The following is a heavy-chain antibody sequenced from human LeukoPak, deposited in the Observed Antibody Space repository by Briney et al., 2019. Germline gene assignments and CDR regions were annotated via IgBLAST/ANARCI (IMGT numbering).Heavy chain of an antibody. Sequence: PSETLSLTCAVSDYSIGSGYYWGWIRPPPGKGLEWIGSIYHSGSTYYNPSLKSRVTISVDTSKNQFSLKLSSVTAADTAVYYCARERGLGGYYDTSGYYYFDYWGQGTLVTVSS. D-gene: IGHD3-22*01. V-gene: IGHV4-38-2*02. CDR1: DYSIGSGYY. J-gene: IGHJ4*02. CDR3: ARERGLGGYYDTSGYYYFDY. CDR2: IYHSGST.